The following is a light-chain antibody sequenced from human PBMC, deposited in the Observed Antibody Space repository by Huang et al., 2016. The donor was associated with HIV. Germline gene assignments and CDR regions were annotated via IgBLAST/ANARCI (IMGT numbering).Light chain of an antibody. J-gene: IGKJ2*01. Sequence: EIVMTQSPATLSVSPGERATLSCRASQSVGNNVAWYQQKPGQAPRLVIYGASTRATGIPARFSGSGSGTEFTLAISSLQSEDLAVYYCQQYNNWSFGQGTKLEIK. CDR2: GAS. V-gene: IGKV3-15*01. CDR3: QQYNNWS. CDR1: QSVGNN.